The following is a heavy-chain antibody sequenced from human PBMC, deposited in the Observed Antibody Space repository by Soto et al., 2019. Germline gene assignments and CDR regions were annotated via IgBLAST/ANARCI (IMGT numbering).Heavy chain of an antibody. D-gene: IGHD4-17*01. Sequence: GGSLRLSCAASGFTFTSYALSWVRQAPGKGLEWVSAISGSGGSTYYADSVKGRFTISRDNSKNTLYLQMNSLRAEDTAIYYCAKDAFDYGNYDYFDYWGQGTLVTVSS. CDR2: ISGSGGST. J-gene: IGHJ4*02. V-gene: IGHV3-23*01. CDR1: GFTFTSYA. CDR3: AKDAFDYGNYDYFDY.